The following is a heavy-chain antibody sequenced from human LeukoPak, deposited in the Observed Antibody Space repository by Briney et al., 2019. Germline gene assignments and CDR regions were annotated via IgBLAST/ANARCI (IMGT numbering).Heavy chain of an antibody. J-gene: IGHJ4*02. D-gene: IGHD3-22*01. V-gene: IGHV3-74*01. CDR3: ARPYYDSGGYQYPPDY. Sequence: GGSLRLSCAASGFTFNNYWMHWVRQAPGKGLVWVSRIDTDGTSTSYADAVKGRFTISRDNGKNTLYLQMNSLRAEDTALYYCARPYYDSGGYQYPPDYWGQGTLVTVSS. CDR1: GFTFNNYW. CDR2: IDTDGTST.